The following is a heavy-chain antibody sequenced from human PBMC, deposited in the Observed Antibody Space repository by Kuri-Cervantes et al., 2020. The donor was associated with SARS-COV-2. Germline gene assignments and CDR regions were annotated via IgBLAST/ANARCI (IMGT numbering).Heavy chain of an antibody. CDR1: GGSFSSYY. Sequence: SETLSLTCAVYGGSFSSYYWSWIRQPPGKGLEWIGSIYYSGSTYYNPSLKSRVTISVDTSKNQFSLKLSSVTAADTAVYYCARDPPPDSSGWYSAFDIWGQGTMVTVSS. D-gene: IGHD6-19*01. CDR3: ARDPPPDSSGWYSAFDI. CDR2: IYYSGST. V-gene: IGHV4-59*01. J-gene: IGHJ3*02.